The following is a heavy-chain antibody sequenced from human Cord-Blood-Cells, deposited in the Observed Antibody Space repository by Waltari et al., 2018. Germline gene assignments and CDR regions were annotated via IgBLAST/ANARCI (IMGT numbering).Heavy chain of an antibody. CDR1: GFTFDDYA. V-gene: IGHV3-9*01. CDR2: ISWNSGSI. Sequence: EVQLVESGGGLVQPGRSLRLSCAASGFTFDDYAMHWVRQAPGKGLEWVSGISWNSGSIGYADSVKGRFTISRDNAKNSLYLQMNSLRAEDTALYYCAKDGSSSWFNWFDPRGQGTLVTVSS. CDR3: AKDGSSSWFNWFDP. D-gene: IGHD6-13*01. J-gene: IGHJ5*02.